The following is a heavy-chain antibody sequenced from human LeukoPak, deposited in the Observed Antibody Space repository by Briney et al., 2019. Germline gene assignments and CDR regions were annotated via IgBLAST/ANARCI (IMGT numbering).Heavy chain of an antibody. CDR1: GGSISSGGYY. J-gene: IGHJ6*02. Sequence: SQTLSLTCTVSGGSISSGGYYWSWIRQHPGKGLEWIGYIYYSGSTYYNPSLKSRVTISVDTSKNQFSLKLSSVTAADTAVYYCARDRGSGVGFSDPGYLYGMDVWGQGTTVTVSS. CDR3: ARDRGSGVGFSDPGYLYGMDV. CDR2: IYYSGST. V-gene: IGHV4-31*03. D-gene: IGHD3-10*01.